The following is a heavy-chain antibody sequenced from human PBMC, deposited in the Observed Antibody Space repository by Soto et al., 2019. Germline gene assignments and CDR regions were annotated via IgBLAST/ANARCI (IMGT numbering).Heavy chain of an antibody. J-gene: IGHJ2*01. CDR1: GGTFNSYA. D-gene: IGHD2-15*01. Sequence: QVQLVQSGAEVKKPGSSVKVSCKASGGTFNSYALTGVRQAPGHGLEWMGGIIPIFRSTNYAQKFQARVTINAKRSTSTAYMELSSVRTDVKDGDYGAIVLQPPYCSGCRSVYGYFALGGRGTLATVCS. CDR2: IIPIFRST. CDR3: AIVLQPPYCSGCRSVYGYFAL. V-gene: IGHV1-69*06.